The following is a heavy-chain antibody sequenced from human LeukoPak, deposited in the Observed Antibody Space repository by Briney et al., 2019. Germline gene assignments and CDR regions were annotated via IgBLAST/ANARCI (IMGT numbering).Heavy chain of an antibody. CDR2: ISAYNGNT. CDR1: GYTFTSYG. CDR3: ARGGLTESADY. D-gene: IGHD3-10*01. J-gene: IGHJ4*02. Sequence: APVKVSCKSSGYTFTSYGFTWVRQPPGQGLEWMGWISAYNGNTNYVQKLQGRVTMSTDTSTSTVYMELRSLRSDDTAVYYCARGGLTESADYWGQGTLVTVSS. V-gene: IGHV1-18*01.